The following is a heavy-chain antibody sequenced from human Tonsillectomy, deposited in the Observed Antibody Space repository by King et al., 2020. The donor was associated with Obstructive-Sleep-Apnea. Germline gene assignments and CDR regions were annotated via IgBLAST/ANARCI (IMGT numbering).Heavy chain of an antibody. CDR1: GGSISSGGHY. Sequence: QLQESGPGLVKPSQTLSLTCTVSGGSISSGGHYWSWILQHPGKGLEWIGYIYYSGSTYYNPSLKSRVTMSVDTSKNQFSLKLSSVTAADTAVYYCARGEETYYSDYWGQGTLVTVSS. V-gene: IGHV4-31*03. J-gene: IGHJ4*02. CDR3: ARGEETYYSDY. CDR2: IYYSGST.